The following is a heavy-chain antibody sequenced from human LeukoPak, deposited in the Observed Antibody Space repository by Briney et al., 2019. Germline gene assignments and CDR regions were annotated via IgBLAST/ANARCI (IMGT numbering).Heavy chain of an antibody. V-gene: IGHV1-69*13. Sequence: SVKVSCKASGGTFSSYAISWVRQAPGQGLEWMGGIIPIFGTANYAQKFQGRVTITADESTSTAYMELSSLRSEDTAVYYCARGSFKDQRRNWFDPWGQGTLVTVSS. CDR1: GGTFSSYA. CDR3: ARGSFKDQRRNWFDP. D-gene: IGHD2-2*01. J-gene: IGHJ5*02. CDR2: IIPIFGTA.